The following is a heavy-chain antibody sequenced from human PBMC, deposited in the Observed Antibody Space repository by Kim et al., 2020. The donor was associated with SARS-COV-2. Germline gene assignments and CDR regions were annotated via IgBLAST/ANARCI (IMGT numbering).Heavy chain of an antibody. CDR3: TTLISAAGRGV. V-gene: IGHV3-15*01. D-gene: IGHD6-13*01. J-gene: IGHJ6*02. CDR2: IKTKTDGWTT. CDR1: GFTFSDAW. Sequence: GGSLRLSCAASGFTFSDAWMSWVRQAPGKGLEWIGRIKTKTDGWTTDYAAPVKGRFTMSRDDSKNTVYLQMNSLKTEDTAVYYCTTLISAAGRGVWGQGTTVTVSS.